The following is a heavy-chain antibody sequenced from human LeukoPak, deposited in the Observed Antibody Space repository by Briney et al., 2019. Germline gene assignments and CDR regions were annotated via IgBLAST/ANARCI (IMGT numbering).Heavy chain of an antibody. CDR3: VRESEYYFDHSASFDY. CDR1: GFTFTAYL. J-gene: IGHJ4*02. V-gene: IGHV3-30-3*01. CDR2: MSSDGNAM. Sequence: GGSLRLSRAASGFTFTAYLIHWVRQAPGKGLEWVAVMSSDGNAMFYADSVKGRFTISRDNSKNTLYLQMNSLRAEDTAVYYCVRESEYYFDHSASFDYWGQGTLVTVSS. D-gene: IGHD3-22*01.